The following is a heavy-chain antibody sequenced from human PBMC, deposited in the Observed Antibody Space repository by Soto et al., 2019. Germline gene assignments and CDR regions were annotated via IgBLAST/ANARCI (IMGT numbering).Heavy chain of an antibody. Sequence: SETLSLTCAVYGGSFSGYYWSWIRQPPGKGLEWIGEINHSGSTNYNPSLKSRVTISVDTSKNQFSLKLSSVTAADTAVYYCALAFRGNRPAFDIWGQGTMVTVSS. CDR1: GGSFSGYY. CDR2: INHSGST. D-gene: IGHD3-16*01. J-gene: IGHJ3*02. V-gene: IGHV4-34*01. CDR3: ALAFRGNRPAFDI.